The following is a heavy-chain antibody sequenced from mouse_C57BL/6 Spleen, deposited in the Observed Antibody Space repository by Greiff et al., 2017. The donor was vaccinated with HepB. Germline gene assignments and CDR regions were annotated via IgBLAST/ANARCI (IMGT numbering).Heavy chain of an antibody. D-gene: IGHD1-1*01. J-gene: IGHJ4*01. CDR2: IYPGSGST. CDR3: ASRYDEDSSHAMDY. Sequence: QVQLQQPGAELVKPGASVKMSCKASGYTFTSYWITWVKQRPGQGLEWIGDIYPGSGSTNYNEKFKSKATLTVDTSSSTAYMQLSSLTSEDSAVYYCASRYDEDSSHAMDYWGQGTSVTVSS. V-gene: IGHV1-55*01. CDR1: GYTFTSYW.